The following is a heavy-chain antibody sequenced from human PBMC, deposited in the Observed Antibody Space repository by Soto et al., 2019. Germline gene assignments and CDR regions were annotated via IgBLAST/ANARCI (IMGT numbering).Heavy chain of an antibody. D-gene: IGHD4-4*01. CDR2: IYYSGST. J-gene: IGHJ5*02. CDR3: AREVGVLTTVTTVSIWFDP. V-gene: IGHV4-30-4*01. CDR1: GGSISSGDYY. Sequence: SETLSLTCTVSGGSISSGDYYWSWIRQPPGKGLEWIGYIYYSGSTYYNPSLKSRVTISVDTSKNQFSLKLSSVTAADTAVYYCAREVGVLTTVTTVSIWFDPRGQRTPVTVSS.